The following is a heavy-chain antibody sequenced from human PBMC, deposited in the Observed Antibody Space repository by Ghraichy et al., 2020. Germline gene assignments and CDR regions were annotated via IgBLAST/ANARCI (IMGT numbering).Heavy chain of an antibody. V-gene: IGHV1-24*01. CDR1: GYTLTELS. Sequence: ASVKVSCKVSGYTLTELSMHWVRQAPGKGLEWMGGFDPEDGETIYAQKFQGRVTMTEDTSTDTAYMELSSLRSEDTAVYYCATDHPLLREGSSWPMYYFDYWGQGTLVTVSS. CDR3: ATDHPLLREGSSWPMYYFDY. D-gene: IGHD6-13*01. J-gene: IGHJ4*02. CDR2: FDPEDGET.